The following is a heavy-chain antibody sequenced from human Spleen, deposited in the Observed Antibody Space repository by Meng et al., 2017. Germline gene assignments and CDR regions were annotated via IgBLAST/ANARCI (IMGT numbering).Heavy chain of an antibody. Sequence: QLQLQESGPRLVKPSDTLSLTCTVSGGSISSSSYHWGWIRQPPGKGLEWIGNIYYSGTTYYNPSLKSRITISVDTSKSQFSLKLSSVTATDTAVYYCATYGTSSGWLDPWGQGTLVTVSS. CDR1: GGSISSSSYH. CDR3: ATYGTSSGWLDP. CDR2: IYYSGTT. D-gene: IGHD6-6*01. V-gene: IGHV4-39*01. J-gene: IGHJ5*02.